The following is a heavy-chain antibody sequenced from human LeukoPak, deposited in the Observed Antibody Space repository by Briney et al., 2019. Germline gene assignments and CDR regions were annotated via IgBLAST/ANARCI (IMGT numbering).Heavy chain of an antibody. CDR2: ISGYNGNT. CDR1: GYRFTSYG. Sequence: SVKVSCKASGYRFTSYGISWVRQAPGQGLESMGWISGYNGNTNYAQKLQGRVTMTTDTSTSTAYMELRSLRSDDTAVYYCAREYCSTTRCYMADYWGQGTLVTVSS. V-gene: IGHV1-18*01. J-gene: IGHJ4*02. CDR3: AREYCSTTRCYMADY. D-gene: IGHD2-2*01.